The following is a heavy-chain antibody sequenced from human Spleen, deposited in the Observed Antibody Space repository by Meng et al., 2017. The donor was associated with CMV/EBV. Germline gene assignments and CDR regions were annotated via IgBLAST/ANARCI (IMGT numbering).Heavy chain of an antibody. D-gene: IGHD3-3*01. V-gene: IGHV3-66*02. CDR1: GFTVSNNY. CDR3: AKARILGSNEFDY. J-gene: IGHJ4*02. CDR2: IYSGGRT. Sequence: GESLKISCAASGFTVSNNYMSWVRQAPGKGLEWVSVIYSGGRTFYAESVKGRFTISRDNSKNTQYLQMNSLRTEDTAVYYCAKARILGSNEFDYWGQGTPVTVSS.